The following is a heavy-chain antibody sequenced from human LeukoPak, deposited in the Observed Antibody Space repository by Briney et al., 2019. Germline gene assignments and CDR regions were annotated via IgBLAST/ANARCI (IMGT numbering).Heavy chain of an antibody. CDR2: ISGRGGST. D-gene: IGHD3-3*01. CDR3: ATGGDSSNDY. J-gene: IGHJ4*02. V-gene: IGHV3-23*01. CDR1: GFTFSSYA. Sequence: GGSLRLSCAASGFTFSSYAMSWVRQAPGKGLEWVSAISGRGGSTYCADSVKGRFTISRDNSKNTLYLQMNSLRAEDTAVYYCATGGDSSNDYWGQGTLVTVSS.